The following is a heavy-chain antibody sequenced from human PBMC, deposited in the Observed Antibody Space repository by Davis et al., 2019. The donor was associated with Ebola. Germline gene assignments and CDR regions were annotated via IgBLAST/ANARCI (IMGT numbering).Heavy chain of an antibody. CDR3: AREGSLEVLD. Sequence: ASVKVSCKTSGYTFIGYHIHWVRQALGQGLEWMGWINPNSGGTYYVQKFQGRVTLTRDTSITTAYMELSGLRSDDSAVYFCAREGSLEVLDWGQGTLITVSS. D-gene: IGHD3-10*01. CDR2: INPNSGGT. J-gene: IGHJ4*02. V-gene: IGHV1-2*02. CDR1: GYTFIGYH.